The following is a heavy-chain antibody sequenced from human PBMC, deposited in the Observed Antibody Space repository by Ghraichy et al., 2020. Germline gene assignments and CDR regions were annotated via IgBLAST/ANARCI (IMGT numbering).Heavy chain of an antibody. J-gene: IGHJ6*03. V-gene: IGHV4-59*01. Sequence: SETLSLTCTVSGGSINAFYWTWIRQTPEKGLEWIAYFYYSGSTNYNPSLQSRVSISMDKSKNQFSLRLRSVTAADTAVYYCARGPDYDAVAGPFYHYYYMDVWAEGPRSPSP. D-gene: IGHD6-19*01. CDR3: ARGPDYDAVAGPFYHYYYMDV. CDR2: FYYSGST. CDR1: GGSINAFY.